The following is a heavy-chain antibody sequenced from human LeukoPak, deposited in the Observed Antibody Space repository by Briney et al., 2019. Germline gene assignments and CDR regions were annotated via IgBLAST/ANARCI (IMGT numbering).Heavy chain of an antibody. CDR3: ARDRYGVFDP. D-gene: IGHD5-18*01. CDR1: GFTFSDHY. V-gene: IGHV3-7*04. Sequence: PGGSLRLSCAASGFTFSDHYMDWVRQAPGKGLEWVANIKQDGSEKYYVDSVKGRFTISRDDAKNSLYLQMNSLRAEDTAVYYCARDRYGVFDPWGQGTLVTVSS. J-gene: IGHJ5*02. CDR2: IKQDGSEK.